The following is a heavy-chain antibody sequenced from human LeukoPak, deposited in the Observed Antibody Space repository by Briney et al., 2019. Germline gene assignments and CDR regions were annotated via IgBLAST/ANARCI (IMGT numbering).Heavy chain of an antibody. CDR1: GFTFSSYG. CDR3: ARGNREGSFDY. CDR2: IWYDGSNK. J-gene: IGHJ4*02. D-gene: IGHD1-14*01. V-gene: IGHV3-33*01. Sequence: GGSLRLSCAASGFTFSSYGMHWVRQAPGKGLEWVAVIWYDGSNKYYADSVKGRFTISRDNSKNTLYLQMNSLRAEDTAVYYCARGNREGSFDYWGQGTLVTVSS.